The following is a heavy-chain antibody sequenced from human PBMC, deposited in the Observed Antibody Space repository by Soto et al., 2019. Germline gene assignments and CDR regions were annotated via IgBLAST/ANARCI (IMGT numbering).Heavy chain of an antibody. J-gene: IGHJ4*01. D-gene: IGHD3-9*01. V-gene: IGHV1-2*02. CDR2: LNPSGCT. Sequence: GASVKVSCKASGYTLTANYLHWGRQAPGQGLELMGRLNPSGCTNDAQRVQGRVTMTWDASLNTAYLELSSLKSEDMAVYYCATPPGPLSDWYYFASWGHGTLVTVSS. CDR3: ATPPGPLSDWYYFAS. CDR1: GYTLTANY.